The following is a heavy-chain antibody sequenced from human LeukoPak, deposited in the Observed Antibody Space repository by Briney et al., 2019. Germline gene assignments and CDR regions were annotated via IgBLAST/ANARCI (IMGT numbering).Heavy chain of an antibody. Sequence: ASVKVSCKASGYTFTSYGISWVRQAPGQGLEWMGWISAYNGNTNYAQKLQGRVTMTTDTSTSTAYMELRSLRSDDTAVYYCARDRRFTIAYGMDVWGQGTTVTVSS. CDR2: ISAYNGNT. V-gene: IGHV1-18*01. J-gene: IGHJ6*02. CDR3: ARDRRFTIAYGMDV. CDR1: GYTFTSYG. D-gene: IGHD3-10*01.